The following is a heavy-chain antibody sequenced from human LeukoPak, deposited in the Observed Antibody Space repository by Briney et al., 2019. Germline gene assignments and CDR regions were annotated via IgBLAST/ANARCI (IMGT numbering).Heavy chain of an antibody. CDR1: GGSISSGDYY. CDR2: IYYSGST. J-gene: IGHJ3*02. Sequence: SQTLSLTCTVSGGSISSGDYYWSWIRQPPGKGLEWIGYIYYSGSTYYNPSLKSRVTISVDTSKNQFSLKLSSVTAADTAVYYCASGVGSGEAFDIWGQGTMVTVSS. V-gene: IGHV4-30-4*01. CDR3: ASGVGSGEAFDI. D-gene: IGHD2-8*01.